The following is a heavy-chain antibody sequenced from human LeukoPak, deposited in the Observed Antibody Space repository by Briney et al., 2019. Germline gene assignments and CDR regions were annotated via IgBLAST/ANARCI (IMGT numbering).Heavy chain of an antibody. Sequence: SETLSLTCTVSGGSVSSYYWNWIRQPAGKGLEWIGRINTSGSTNYNPSLKSRVSMSVDTSKNQFSLKLTSATAADTAVYYCARGDSSTWVFDCWGQGTLVTVSS. CDR1: GGSVSSYY. CDR3: ARGDSSTWVFDC. D-gene: IGHD6-13*01. V-gene: IGHV4-4*07. CDR2: INTSGST. J-gene: IGHJ4*02.